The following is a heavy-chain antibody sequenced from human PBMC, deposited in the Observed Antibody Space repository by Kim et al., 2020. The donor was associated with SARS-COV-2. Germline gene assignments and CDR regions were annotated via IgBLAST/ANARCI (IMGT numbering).Heavy chain of an antibody. CDR2: IKEDGTDK. V-gene: IGHV3-7*03. D-gene: IGHD2-15*01. J-gene: IGHJ4*02. CDR1: GLTFSSYW. CDR3: ARDLGYCSGGNCYSVFDY. Sequence: GGSLRLSCAASGLTFSSYWMSWVRQAPGKGLEWVAHIKEDGTDKYYVDSVKGRFTISRDNAKNSLYLQMNSLRAEDTAVYYCARDLGYCSGGNCYSVFDYWGQRTLVTVSS.